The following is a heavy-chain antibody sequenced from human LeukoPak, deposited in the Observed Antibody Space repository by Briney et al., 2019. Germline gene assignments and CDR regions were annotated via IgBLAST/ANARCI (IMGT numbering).Heavy chain of an antibody. Sequence: GGSLRLSCAASGFTFSSYSMNWVRQAPGKGLEWVSSISSSSSYIYYADSVKGRFTISRDNAKNSLYLQMNSLRAEDTAVYYCAMTLRKGNWFDPWGQGTLVTVSS. CDR2: ISSSSSYI. D-gene: IGHD4-17*01. V-gene: IGHV3-21*01. J-gene: IGHJ5*02. CDR1: GFTFSSYS. CDR3: AMTLRKGNWFDP.